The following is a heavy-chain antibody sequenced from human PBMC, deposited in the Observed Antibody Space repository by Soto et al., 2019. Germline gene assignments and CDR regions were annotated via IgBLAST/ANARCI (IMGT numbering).Heavy chain of an antibody. CDR2: MSHSGGT. J-gene: IGHJ3*02. Sequence: QVQLQQWGAGLLKPSETLSLTCAVYGGFVSSGSYYWSWIRQPPGKGLEWIGEMSHSGGTHFNRSLNTRVTISVDTSKNQFSLKMSSVTAADTALYYCARVERGTATTVVDAFDIWGPGTMVTVSS. V-gene: IGHV4-34*01. D-gene: IGHD1-1*01. CDR3: ARVERGTATTVVDAFDI. CDR1: GGFVSSGSYY.